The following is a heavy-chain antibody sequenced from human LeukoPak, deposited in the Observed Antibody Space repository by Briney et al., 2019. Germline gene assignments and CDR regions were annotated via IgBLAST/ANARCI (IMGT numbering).Heavy chain of an antibody. CDR3: ARMSRAMVPFDY. Sequence: GESLQISCQGSGYRFTSYWISWVRQMPGKGLEWMGRIDPSDSYTNYSPSFQGHVTISADKSISTAYLQWSSLKASDTAMYYCARMSRAMVPFDYWGQGTLVTVSS. V-gene: IGHV5-10-1*01. CDR1: GYRFTSYW. CDR2: IDPSDSYT. D-gene: IGHD5-18*01. J-gene: IGHJ4*02.